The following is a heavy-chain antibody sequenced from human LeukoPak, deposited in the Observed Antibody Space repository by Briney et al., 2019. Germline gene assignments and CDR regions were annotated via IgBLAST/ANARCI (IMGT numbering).Heavy chain of an antibody. J-gene: IGHJ4*02. D-gene: IGHD6-19*01. Sequence: PGGSLRLSCAASGFTVSSNYMSWVRQAPGKGLEWVSLIYSGGNTYYADPVRGRFTISRDNSKNTLYLQMNSLRAEDTAVYYCASTGRIAVAGTGDYWGQGTLVTVSS. CDR1: GFTVSSNY. V-gene: IGHV3-66*01. CDR2: IYSGGNT. CDR3: ASTGRIAVAGTGDY.